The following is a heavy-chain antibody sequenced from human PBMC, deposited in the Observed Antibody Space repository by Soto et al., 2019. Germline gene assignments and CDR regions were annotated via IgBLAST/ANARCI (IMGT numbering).Heavy chain of an antibody. D-gene: IGHD3-22*01. CDR2: LSYDGNNE. Sequence: PGGSLRLSCAASGFTFTNYGMHWVRQAPGKGLEWVAVLSYDGNNEYYADSVNGRFTISRDRSKNTLYLQMSSLRAEDTAVYYCAKGAQYYYDSSNYFWGQATLVGLSS. V-gene: IGHV3-30*18. CDR1: GFTFTNYG. CDR3: AKGAQYYYDSSNYF. J-gene: IGHJ4*02.